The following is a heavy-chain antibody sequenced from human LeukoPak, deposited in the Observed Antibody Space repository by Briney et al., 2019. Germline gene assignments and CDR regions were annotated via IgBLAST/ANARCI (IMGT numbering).Heavy chain of an antibody. J-gene: IGHJ4*02. CDR1: GGSISSSSYY. D-gene: IGHD3-3*01. CDR2: IYYSGST. V-gene: IGHV4-39*01. Sequence: TSETLSLTCTVSGGSISSSSYYWGWIRQPPGKGLEWIGSIYYSGSTYYNPSLKSRVTISVDTPKNQFSLKLSSVTAADTAVYYCARHAVGTYYDFWSGSGGEPDFDYWGQGTLVTVSS. CDR3: ARHAVGTYYDFWSGSGGEPDFDY.